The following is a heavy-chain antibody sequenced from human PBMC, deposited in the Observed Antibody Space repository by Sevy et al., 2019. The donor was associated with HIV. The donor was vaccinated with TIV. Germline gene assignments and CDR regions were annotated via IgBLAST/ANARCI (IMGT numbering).Heavy chain of an antibody. Sequence: GGSLRLSCAASGFTFSDYYMSWVRQAPGKGLEGVSYISSSGSTIYYADSVKGRFTISRDNAKNSLYLQMNSLRAEDTAVYYCARDPTYYDFWSGYYTGWFDPCGQGTLVTVSS. D-gene: IGHD3-3*01. CDR3: ARDPTYYDFWSGYYTGWFDP. J-gene: IGHJ5*02. CDR2: ISSSGSTI. V-gene: IGHV3-11*01. CDR1: GFTFSDYY.